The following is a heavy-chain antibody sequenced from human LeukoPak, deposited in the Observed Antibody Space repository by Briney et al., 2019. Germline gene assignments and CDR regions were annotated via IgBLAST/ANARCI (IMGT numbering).Heavy chain of an antibody. CDR2: ISYDGSNK. J-gene: IGHJ6*02. V-gene: IGHV3-30*03. D-gene: IGHD2-2*01. CDR1: GFTFSSYG. Sequence: GGSLRLSCAASGFTFSSYGMHWVRQAPGKGLEWVAVISYDGSNKYYADSVKGRFTISRDNSKNTLYLQMNSLRAEDTAVYYCAREYCSSTSCYYSPYYYYYGMDVWGQGTTVTVSS. CDR3: AREYCSSTSCYYSPYYYYYGMDV.